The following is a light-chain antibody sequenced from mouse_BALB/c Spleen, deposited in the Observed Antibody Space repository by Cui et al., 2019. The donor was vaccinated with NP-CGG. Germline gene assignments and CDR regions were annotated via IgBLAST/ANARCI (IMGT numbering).Light chain of an antibody. V-gene: IGLV1*01. CDR3: ALWYSNHWV. J-gene: IGLJ1*01. CDR2: GTN. Sequence: QAFMTQDSPLTTSPGETGTLTCRSSTGAVTTSNYANWVQEKPDHLFTGLIGGTNNRAPGVPARFSGSLIGDKAALTITGAQTEDEAIYFCALWYSNHWVFGGGTKLTVL. CDR1: TGAVTTSNY.